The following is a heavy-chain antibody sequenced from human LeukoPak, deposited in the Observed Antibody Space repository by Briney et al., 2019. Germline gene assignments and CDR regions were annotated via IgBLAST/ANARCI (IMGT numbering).Heavy chain of an antibody. V-gene: IGHV4-31*11. CDR2: IYYSGNT. D-gene: IGHD5-24*01. CDR3: ARARRDGYNYFDY. Sequence: SETLSLTCAVYGGSFSGYYWSWIRQLPGKGLEWIGYIYYSGNTYYNPSLKSRLTISIDTSKSQFSLRLSSVTVADTAMYYCARARRDGYNYFDYWGQGTLVSVSS. J-gene: IGHJ4*02. CDR1: GGSFSGYY.